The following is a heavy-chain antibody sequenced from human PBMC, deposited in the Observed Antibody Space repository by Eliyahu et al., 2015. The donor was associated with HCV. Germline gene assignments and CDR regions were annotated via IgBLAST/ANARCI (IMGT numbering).Heavy chain of an antibody. CDR1: VFTFSRAX. D-gene: IGHD2-21*01. CDR2: IKSKSDGGTT. CDR3: ATAPYASGRYWGYFDY. J-gene: IGHJ4*02. Sequence: EVQLVESGGDLVKPGESLRLSCAASVFTFSRAXXXWVRQAPGKGPEWVGLIKSKSDGGTTDFAAPAKGRFTISRDDSENMVYLQMNSLKTDDTAVYYCATAPYASGRYWGYFDYWGRGTLVTVSS. V-gene: IGHV3-15*01.